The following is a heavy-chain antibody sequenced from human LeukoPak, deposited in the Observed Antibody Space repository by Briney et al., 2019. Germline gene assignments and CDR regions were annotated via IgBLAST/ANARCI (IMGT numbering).Heavy chain of an antibody. Sequence: GGSLRLSCAASGFTFSSYWMSWVRQAPGKGLEWVANIKQDGSEKYYVDSVKGRFAISRDNAKNSLYLQMNSLRAEDTAVYYCAGWRYGSGSYYNPSLYYYYYGMDVWGQGTTVTVSS. CDR3: AGWRYGSGSYYNPSLYYYYYGMDV. J-gene: IGHJ6*02. CDR1: GFTFSSYW. CDR2: IKQDGSEK. D-gene: IGHD3-10*01. V-gene: IGHV3-7*01.